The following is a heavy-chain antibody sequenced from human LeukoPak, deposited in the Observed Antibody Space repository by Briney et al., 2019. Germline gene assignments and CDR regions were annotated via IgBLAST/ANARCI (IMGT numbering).Heavy chain of an antibody. CDR3: AKVKDIVATIPDFDY. CDR2: ISGSGGST. CDR1: GFTFSSYA. Sequence: PGGSLRLSCAASGFTFSSYAMSWVRQAPGKGLERVSAISGSGGSTYYADSVKGRFTISRDNSKNTLYLQMNSLRAEDTAVYYCAKVKDIVATIPDFDYWGQGTLVTVSS. V-gene: IGHV3-23*01. J-gene: IGHJ4*02. D-gene: IGHD5-12*01.